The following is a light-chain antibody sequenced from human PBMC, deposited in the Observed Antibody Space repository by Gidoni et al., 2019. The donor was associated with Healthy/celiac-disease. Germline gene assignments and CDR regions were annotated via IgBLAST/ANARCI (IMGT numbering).Light chain of an antibody. CDR3: QQYGSSPRT. J-gene: IGKJ2*01. CDR2: GAS. CDR1: QSVSSSY. Sequence: EIVLTQSPGTLSLSQGERATLSCRASQSVSSSYLAWYQQKPGQAPRLLIYGASSRATGIPDRFSGSGSGTDFTLTISRLEPEDFAVYYCQQYGSSPRTFGQXTKLEIK. V-gene: IGKV3-20*01.